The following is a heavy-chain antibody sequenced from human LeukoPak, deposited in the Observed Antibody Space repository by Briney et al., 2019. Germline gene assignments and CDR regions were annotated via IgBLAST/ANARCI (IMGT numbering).Heavy chain of an antibody. CDR2: INHSGST. Sequence: SETLSLTCAVYGGSFSGYFRSWIRQPPGKGLERIGEINHSGSTNYNPSLKSRVTISVDTSKNQFSLKLSSVTAADTAVYYCARDGLNTMVRGKIHYNYMDVWGKGTTVSISS. D-gene: IGHD3-10*01. CDR1: GGSFSGYF. V-gene: IGHV4-34*01. J-gene: IGHJ6*03. CDR3: ARDGLNTMVRGKIHYNYMDV.